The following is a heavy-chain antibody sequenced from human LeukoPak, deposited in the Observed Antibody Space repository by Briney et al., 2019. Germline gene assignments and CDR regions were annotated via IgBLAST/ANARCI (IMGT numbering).Heavy chain of an antibody. D-gene: IGHD3-22*01. CDR2: IYSGGST. Sequence: PGGSLRLSCAASGFTVSSNYMSWVRQAPGKGLEWVSVIYSGGSTYYADSVKGRFTISRDNSKNTLYLQMNSLRAEDTAVYYCSGHYYDSSGYYQGIFDYWGQGTLVTVSS. J-gene: IGHJ4*02. CDR1: GFTVSSNY. CDR3: SGHYYDSSGYYQGIFDY. V-gene: IGHV3-53*01.